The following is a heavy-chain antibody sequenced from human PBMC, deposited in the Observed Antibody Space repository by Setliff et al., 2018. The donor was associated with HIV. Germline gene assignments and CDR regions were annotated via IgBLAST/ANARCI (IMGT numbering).Heavy chain of an antibody. CDR1: GYTFTSYA. Sequence: GASVKVSCKASGYTFTSYAMHWVRLAPGQRLEWMGWINAGNGNTKYSQKFQGRVTITRDTSASTAYMELSSLRSEDTAVYYYARDSFGGEFTYYYYGMDVWGQGTTVTVSS. V-gene: IGHV1-3*01. D-gene: IGHD3-10*01. CDR2: INAGNGNT. J-gene: IGHJ6*02. CDR3: ARDSFGGEFTYYYYGMDV.